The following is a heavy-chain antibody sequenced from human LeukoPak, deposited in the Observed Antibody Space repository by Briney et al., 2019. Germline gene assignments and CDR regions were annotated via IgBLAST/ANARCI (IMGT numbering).Heavy chain of an antibody. Sequence: PSETLSLTCTVSGSSISSSSYYWGWIRQPPGKGLEWIGSIYYSGSTYYNPSLKSRVTISVDTSKNQFSLKLSSVTAADTAVYYCARVSNEYSSGWYFDYWGQGTLVTVSS. V-gene: IGHV4-39*07. CDR3: ARVSNEYSSGWYFDY. CDR2: IYYSGST. D-gene: IGHD6-19*01. CDR1: GSSISSSSYY. J-gene: IGHJ4*02.